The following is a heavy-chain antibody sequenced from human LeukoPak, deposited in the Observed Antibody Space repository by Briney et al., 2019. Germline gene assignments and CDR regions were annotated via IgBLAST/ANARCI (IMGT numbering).Heavy chain of an antibody. CDR3: AREGGNITSWGYFDY. CDR2: ISWDGNKK. CDR1: GFTFRGYT. Sequence: PGGSLRLSCGASGFTFRGYTMHWVRQAPGKGLQWVAVISWDGNKKFYADSVEGRFTISRDNSKNTLSLQMNSLRLEDTALYYCAREGGNITSWGYFDYWGQGTLVTVSS. J-gene: IGHJ4*02. V-gene: IGHV3-30*04. D-gene: IGHD6-13*01.